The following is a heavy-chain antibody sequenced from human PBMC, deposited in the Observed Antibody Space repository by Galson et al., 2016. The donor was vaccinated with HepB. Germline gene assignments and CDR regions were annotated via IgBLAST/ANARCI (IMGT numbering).Heavy chain of an antibody. CDR2: IVFGSGDS. Sequence: SVKVSCKASGFTFTSSAVQWARQARGQRLEWIGWIVFGSGDSSYAQKFHERVTITRDMSTSTAYMELRSLRSEDTAVYYCAADYGWEREYAFDTWGQGTMVTVSS. V-gene: IGHV1-58*01. D-gene: IGHD1-26*01. J-gene: IGHJ3*02. CDR3: AADYGWEREYAFDT. CDR1: GFTFTSSA.